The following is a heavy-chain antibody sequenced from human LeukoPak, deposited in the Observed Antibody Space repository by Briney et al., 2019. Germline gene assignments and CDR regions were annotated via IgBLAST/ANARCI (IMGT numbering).Heavy chain of an antibody. Sequence: GGSLRLSCAASGFTFSSYRINWVRQAPGKWREWVSYISSSSSTIYYADSVKGRFTISRDNAKNSLYLQMNSLRAEDTAVYYCARSSRELGGYAPWELMPPFDYWGQGTLVTVSS. D-gene: IGHD1-7*01. V-gene: IGHV3-48*01. J-gene: IGHJ4*02. CDR3: ARSSRELGGYAPWELMPPFDY. CDR2: ISSSSSTI. CDR1: GFTFSSYR.